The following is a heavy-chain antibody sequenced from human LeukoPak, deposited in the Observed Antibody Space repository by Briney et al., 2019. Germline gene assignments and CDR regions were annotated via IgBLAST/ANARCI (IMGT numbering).Heavy chain of an antibody. Sequence: PSETLSLTCTVSGGSISSYYWSWIRQPPGKGLEWIGYIYYSGSTNYNPSLKSRVTISVDTSKNQFSLKLSSVTAADTAVYYCASGTPGIEAAEVFDYWGQGTLVTVSS. CDR3: ASGTPGIEAAEVFDY. J-gene: IGHJ4*02. V-gene: IGHV4-59*01. CDR1: GGSISSYY. CDR2: IYYSGST. D-gene: IGHD6-13*01.